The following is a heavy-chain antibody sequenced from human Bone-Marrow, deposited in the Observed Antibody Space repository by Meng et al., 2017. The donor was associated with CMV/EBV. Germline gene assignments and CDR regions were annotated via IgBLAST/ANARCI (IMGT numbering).Heavy chain of an antibody. CDR3: ARGPSRITIFVYYYGMDV. CDR2: INHSGST. J-gene: IGHJ6*02. CDR1: GGSFSGYY. Sequence: SETLSLTCAVYGGSFSGYYWSWIRQPPGKGLEWIGEINHSGSTNYNPSLKSRVTISVDTSKNQFSLKLSSVTAADTAVYYCARGPSRITIFVYYYGMDVWGPGNTVTVAS. D-gene: IGHD3-3*01. V-gene: IGHV4-34*01.